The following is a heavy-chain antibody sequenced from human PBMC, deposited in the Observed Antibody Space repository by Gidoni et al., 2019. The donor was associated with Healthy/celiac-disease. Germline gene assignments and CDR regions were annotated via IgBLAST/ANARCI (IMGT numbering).Heavy chain of an antibody. CDR3: AKGGSSPEYSSSLGQLFDY. CDR1: GVTFSRYG. V-gene: IGHV3-30*18. Sequence: QVQLVESGGAVAQPGRSLGPSCAASGVTFSRYGLPWVRPAPGKGLRWVAVISFDGSNKYSAGSVKGRFTISRDNSKNTLYLQINSLRAEDTAVYYCAKGGSSPEYSSSLGQLFDYWGQGTLVTVSS. D-gene: IGHD6-6*01. CDR2: ISFDGSNK. J-gene: IGHJ4*02.